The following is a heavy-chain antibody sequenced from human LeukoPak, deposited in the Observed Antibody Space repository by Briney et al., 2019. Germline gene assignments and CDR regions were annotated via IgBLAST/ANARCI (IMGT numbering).Heavy chain of an antibody. Sequence: PGGSLRLSCAASGFTFSSYAMSWVRQAPGKGLEWVSSISTSSIYIYYADSLKGRFTISRDNAKNSLYLQMNSLRAEDTAVYYCARGRDGYNLVDAFDIWGQGTMVTVSS. D-gene: IGHD5-24*01. J-gene: IGHJ3*02. V-gene: IGHV3-21*01. CDR1: GFTFSSYA. CDR3: ARGRDGYNLVDAFDI. CDR2: ISTSSIYI.